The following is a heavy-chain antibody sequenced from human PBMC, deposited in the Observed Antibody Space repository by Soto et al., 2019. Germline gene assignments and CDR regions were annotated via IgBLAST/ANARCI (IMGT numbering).Heavy chain of an antibody. CDR2: MSYHGGNK. V-gene: IGHV3-30*03. D-gene: IGHD3-9*01. J-gene: IGHJ4*02. Sequence: QVQLVESGGGVVQPGRSLRLSCAASGFPFSSFGMHWIRQAPGKGLEWVALMSYHGGNKYYADSVQGRFTISRDNSKNTLYLQMNSLRPEDTAVYYCSRVAGDFAWLASEFDHWGQGTLVTVSS. CDR1: GFPFSSFG. CDR3: SRVAGDFAWLASEFDH.